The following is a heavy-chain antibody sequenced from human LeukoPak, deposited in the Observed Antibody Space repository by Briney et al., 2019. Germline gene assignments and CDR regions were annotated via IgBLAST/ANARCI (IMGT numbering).Heavy chain of an antibody. D-gene: IGHD4-11*01. Sequence: PSETLSLTCSVSDGSISNYDWNWIRQSAGKGLEWIGRLYPSGSSNYSPSLMSRVTMSVDTSKKQFTLNLRSVTAADTAIYYCARSKDLLHIDSWGWGTLVTVSS. CDR2: LYPSGSS. CDR3: ARSKDLLHIDS. J-gene: IGHJ4*02. V-gene: IGHV4-4*07. CDR1: DGSISNYD.